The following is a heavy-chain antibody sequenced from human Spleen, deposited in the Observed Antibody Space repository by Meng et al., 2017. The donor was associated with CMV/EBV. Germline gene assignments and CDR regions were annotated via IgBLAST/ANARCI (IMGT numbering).Heavy chain of an antibody. CDR2: IYSCGST. J-gene: IGHJ6*02. CDR3: ARDIGTGSEYFYYYAMDV. Sequence: GESLKISCAASGFIFNNYAMSWVRQAPGKGLEWVSVIYSCGSTYYADSVKGRFTISRDNSKNTLYLQMNSLRAEDTAVYYCARDIGTGSEYFYYYAMDVWGQGTTVTVSS. V-gene: IGHV3-66*03. D-gene: IGHD2-8*02. CDR1: GFIFNNYA.